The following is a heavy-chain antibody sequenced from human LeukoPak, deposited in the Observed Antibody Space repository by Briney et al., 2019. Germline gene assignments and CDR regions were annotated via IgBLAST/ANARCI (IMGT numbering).Heavy chain of an antibody. CDR1: GYTFTGYY. V-gene: IGHV1-2*04. D-gene: IGHD2-15*01. CDR3: ARGREIEVVVTAPASMDV. CDR2: INPNSGGT. J-gene: IGHJ6*02. Sequence: GASVKVSCKASGYTFTGYYMHWVRQAPGQGLEWMGWINPNSGGTNYAQKFQGWVTMTRDSSISTAYMELSRLRSDDTAVYYCARGREIEVVVTAPASMDVWGQGTTDTVSS.